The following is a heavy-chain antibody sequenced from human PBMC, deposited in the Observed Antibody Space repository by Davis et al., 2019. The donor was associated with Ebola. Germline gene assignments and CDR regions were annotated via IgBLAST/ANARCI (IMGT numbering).Heavy chain of an antibody. CDR1: GFTFSSYA. J-gene: IGHJ4*02. D-gene: IGHD3-10*01. CDR2: ISYDGSNK. V-gene: IGHV3-30-3*01. CDR3: AFSPGY. Sequence: PGGSLRLSCAASGFTFSSYAMHWVRQAPGKGLEWVAVISYDGSNKYYADSVKGRFTISRDNAKNSLYLQMNSLRAEDTAVYYCAFSPGYWGQGTLVTVSS.